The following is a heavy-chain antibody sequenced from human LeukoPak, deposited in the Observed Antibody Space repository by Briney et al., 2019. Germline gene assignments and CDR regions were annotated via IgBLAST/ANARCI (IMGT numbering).Heavy chain of an antibody. J-gene: IGHJ4*02. CDR2: INPNSGGT. CDR3: ARDRGSGWYLFDY. Sequence: GAPVKVSCKASGYTFTGYYMHWVRQAPGQGLEWMGWINPNSGGTNYAQKFQGRVTMTRDTSISTAYMELSRLRSDDTAVYYCARDRGSGWYLFDYWGQGTLVTVSS. CDR1: GYTFTGYY. V-gene: IGHV1-2*02. D-gene: IGHD6-19*01.